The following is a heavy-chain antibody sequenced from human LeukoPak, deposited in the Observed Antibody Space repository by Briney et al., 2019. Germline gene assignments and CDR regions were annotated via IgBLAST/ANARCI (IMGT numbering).Heavy chain of an antibody. CDR3: ARKHCSSTSCYTGGWFDP. V-gene: IGHV5-51*01. Sequence: GESLKISCKASGYSFTNYWIGWVRQMPGKGLEWMGIIYPGDSDTRYSPSFQGQVIISADKSISTAYLQWSSLKASDTAMYYCARKHCSSTSCYTGGWFDPWGQGTLVTVSS. CDR1: GYSFTNYW. CDR2: IYPGDSDT. J-gene: IGHJ5*02. D-gene: IGHD2-2*02.